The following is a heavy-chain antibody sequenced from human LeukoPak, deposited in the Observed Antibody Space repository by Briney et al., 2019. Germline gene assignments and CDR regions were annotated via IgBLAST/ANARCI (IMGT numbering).Heavy chain of an antibody. Sequence: GASVKVSCKASGYTFTGYYMHWVRQAPGQGLEWMGGIIPIFGTANYAQKFQGRVTITADESTSTAYMELSSLRSEDTAVYYCARSGYFDWLYPLDVWGKGTTVTISS. CDR1: GYTFTGYY. D-gene: IGHD3-9*01. CDR3: ARSGYFDWLYPLDV. V-gene: IGHV1-69*13. J-gene: IGHJ6*04. CDR2: IIPIFGTA.